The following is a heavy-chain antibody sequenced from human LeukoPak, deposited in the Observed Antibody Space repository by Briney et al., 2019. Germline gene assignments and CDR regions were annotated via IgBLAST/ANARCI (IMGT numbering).Heavy chain of an antibody. Sequence: GGSLRLSCAASGFTFNNYAMTWVRQAPGKGLEWVSSMSDGGSDTYYAGSVKGRFTVSRDNSKNTLYMQMNSLRAEDTAVYYCAKRVSYSNSAAYFDYWGQGTLVTVSS. D-gene: IGHD6-6*01. J-gene: IGHJ4*02. CDR1: GFTFNNYA. CDR2: MSDGGSDT. V-gene: IGHV3-23*01. CDR3: AKRVSYSNSAAYFDY.